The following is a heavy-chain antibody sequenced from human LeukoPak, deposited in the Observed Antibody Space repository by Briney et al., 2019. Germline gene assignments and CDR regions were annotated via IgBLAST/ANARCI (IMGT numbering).Heavy chain of an antibody. D-gene: IGHD2-8*01. J-gene: IGHJ4*02. CDR3: ARDLYCTNGVCFPTDY. Sequence: AGGSLRLSCAASGFTFSDYYMSWTRQAPGKGLEWVSYISSSGSTIYYADSVKGRFTISRDNAKNSLYLQMNSLRAEDTALYYCARDLYCTNGVCFPTDYWGQGTLVTVSS. CDR1: GFTFSDYY. V-gene: IGHV3-11*01. CDR2: ISSSGSTI.